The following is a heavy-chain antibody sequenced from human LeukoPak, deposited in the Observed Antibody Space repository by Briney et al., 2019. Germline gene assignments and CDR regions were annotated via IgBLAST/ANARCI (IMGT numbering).Heavy chain of an antibody. Sequence: TGGSLRLSCAASGFTFSSYLMGWVRQAPWKGLEWVSSISGSGISTYYADSVKGRFTISRDNSRNTLGLQMNSLRAEDTAVYYCAKGGYDNNKYDYWGQGILVTVSS. CDR3: AKGGYDNNKYDY. CDR1: GFTFSSYL. J-gene: IGHJ4*02. CDR2: ISGSGIST. V-gene: IGHV3-23*01. D-gene: IGHD3-22*01.